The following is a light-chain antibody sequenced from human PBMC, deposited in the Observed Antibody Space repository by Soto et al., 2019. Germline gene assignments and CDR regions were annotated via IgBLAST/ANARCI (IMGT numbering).Light chain of an antibody. CDR1: SSDVGAYNY. CDR3: SSKRTTASLV. J-gene: IGLJ1*01. Sequence: QSALAQPASVSGSPGQTITISCTGTSSDVGAYNYVSWYQQHPGKAPKLMIYEVSNRPSGVSDRFSGSKSGNTASLTISELQAADEADYYCSSKRTTASLVFGTGTKVTVL. CDR2: EVS. V-gene: IGLV2-14*01.